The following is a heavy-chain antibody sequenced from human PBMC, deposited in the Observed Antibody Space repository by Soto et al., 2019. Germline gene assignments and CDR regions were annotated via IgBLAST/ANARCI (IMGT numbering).Heavy chain of an antibody. V-gene: IGHV1-69*13. CDR2: IIPIFGTA. Sequence: SVKVSCKASGGTFSSYAISWVRQAPGQGLEWMGGIIPIFGTANYAQKFQGRVTITADESTSTAYMELSSLRSEDTAVYYCARDIAVAGTNGMDVWGQGTTVTVS. CDR3: ARDIAVAGTNGMDV. D-gene: IGHD6-19*01. CDR1: GGTFSSYA. J-gene: IGHJ6*02.